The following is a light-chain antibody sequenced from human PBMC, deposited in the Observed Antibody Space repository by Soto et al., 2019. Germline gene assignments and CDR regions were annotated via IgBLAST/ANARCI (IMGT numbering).Light chain of an antibody. J-gene: IGKJ1*01. CDR1: QSVSSSY. CDR3: QQYGSSPRT. Sequence: EIVLTQSPGTLCLSPGERATLSCSAIQSVSSSYLAWYQQKPGQAPRLLIYGASSRATGIPDRFSGSGSGTDFTLTISRLEPEDFAVYYCQQYGSSPRTFGQGTKVDI. CDR2: GAS. V-gene: IGKV3-20*01.